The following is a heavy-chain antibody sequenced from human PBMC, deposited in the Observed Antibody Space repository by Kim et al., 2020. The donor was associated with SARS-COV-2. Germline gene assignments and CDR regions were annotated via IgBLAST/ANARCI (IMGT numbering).Heavy chain of an antibody. J-gene: IGHJ6*02. CDR1: GYTFTSYG. Sequence: ASVKVSCKASGYTFTSYGISWVRQAPGQGLEWMGWISAYNGNTNYAQKLQGRVTMTTDTSTSTAYMELRSLRSDDTAVYYCARDPHLRFLYGMDVWGQGTTVTVSS. CDR3: ARDPHLRFLYGMDV. CDR2: ISAYNGNT. V-gene: IGHV1-18*04. D-gene: IGHD3-3*01.